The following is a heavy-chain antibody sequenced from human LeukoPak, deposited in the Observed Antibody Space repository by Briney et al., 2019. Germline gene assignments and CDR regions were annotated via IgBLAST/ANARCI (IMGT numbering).Heavy chain of an antibody. CDR2: IKNDGSER. D-gene: IGHD3-3*01. V-gene: IGHV3-7*01. J-gene: IGHJ4*02. CDR1: GFVFRNYF. Sequence: GGSLRLSCAASGFVFRNYFMSWVRQAPGKGLEWVAGIKNDGSERYYVDSVRGRYTISRDNTKNSLFLQMSSLRAEDTAVYYCATDRGWRTSGYYLYYFEYWGQGTLVTVSS. CDR3: ATDRGWRTSGYYLYYFEY.